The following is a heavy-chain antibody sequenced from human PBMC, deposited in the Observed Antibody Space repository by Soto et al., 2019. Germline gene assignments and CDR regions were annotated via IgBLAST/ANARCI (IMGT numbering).Heavy chain of an antibody. CDR2: IKSKTDGGTT. J-gene: IGHJ6*02. CDR3: PTVAVAWYWSGTSCSGDNDRGV. Sequence: PGGSLRLSCAASGFTFSNAWMSWVRQAPGKGLEWVGRIKSKTDGGTTDYAAPVKGRFTISRDDSKNTLYLQMNSLKTEDTAVYYCPTVAVAWYWSGTSCSGDNDRGVWDRGNTFT. V-gene: IGHV3-15*01. D-gene: IGHD2-2*01. CDR1: GFTFSNAW.